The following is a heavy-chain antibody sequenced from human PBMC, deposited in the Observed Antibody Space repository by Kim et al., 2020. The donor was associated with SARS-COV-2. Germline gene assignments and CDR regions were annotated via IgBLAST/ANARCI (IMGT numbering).Heavy chain of an antibody. CDR2: ISYDGSNK. D-gene: IGHD2-21*01. CDR3: AKAEHMDNLDY. Sequence: GGSLRLSCAASGFTFSSYGMHWVRQAPGKGLEWVAVISYDGSNKYYADSVKGRFTISRDNSKNTLYLQMNSLRAEDTAVYYCAKAEHMDNLDYWGQGTLVTVSS. J-gene: IGHJ4*02. CDR1: GFTFSSYG. V-gene: IGHV3-30*18.